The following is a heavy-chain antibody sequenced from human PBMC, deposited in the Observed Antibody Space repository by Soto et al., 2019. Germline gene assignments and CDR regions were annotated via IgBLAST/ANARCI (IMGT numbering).Heavy chain of an antibody. D-gene: IGHD2-15*01. Sequence: SVKVSCKASGCTFSSYAISWVRQAPGQGLEWMGGIIPIFGTANYAQKFQGRVTITADESTSTAYMELSSLRSEDTAVYYCAGVVVVAATLAPDMNWFDPWGQGTLVTVS. V-gene: IGHV1-69*13. J-gene: IGHJ5*02. CDR2: IIPIFGTA. CDR3: AGVVVVAATLAPDMNWFDP. CDR1: GCTFSSYA.